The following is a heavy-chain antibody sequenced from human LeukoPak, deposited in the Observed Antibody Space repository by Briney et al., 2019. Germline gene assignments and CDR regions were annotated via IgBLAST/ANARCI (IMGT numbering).Heavy chain of an antibody. CDR2: INPSGGST. D-gene: IGHD5-18*01. J-gene: IGHJ3*02. V-gene: IGHV1-46*01. CDR1: GYTFTSYY. Sequence: GASVKVSCKASGYTFTSYYMHWVRQAPGQGLEWMGIINPSGGSTSYARKFQGRVTMTRDMSTSTVYMELSSLRSEDTAVYYCAREVARYGAFDIWGQGTMVTVSS. CDR3: AREVARYGAFDI.